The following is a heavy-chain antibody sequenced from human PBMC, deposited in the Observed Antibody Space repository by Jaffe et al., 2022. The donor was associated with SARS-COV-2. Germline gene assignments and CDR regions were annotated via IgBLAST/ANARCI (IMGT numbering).Heavy chain of an antibody. Sequence: EVQLLESGGGLVQPGGSLRLSCAASGFTFSSYAMSWVRQAPGKGLEWVSAISGSGGSTYYADSVKGRFTISRDNSKNTLYLQMNSLRAEDTAVYYCAKDRGGYYDSSGYYWFGWFDPWGQGTLVTVSS. V-gene: IGHV3-23*01. CDR2: ISGSGGST. J-gene: IGHJ5*02. CDR1: GFTFSSYA. D-gene: IGHD3-22*01. CDR3: AKDRGGYYDSSGYYWFGWFDP.